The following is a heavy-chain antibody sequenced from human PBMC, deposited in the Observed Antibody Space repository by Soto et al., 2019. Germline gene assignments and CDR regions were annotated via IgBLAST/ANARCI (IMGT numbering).Heavy chain of an antibody. Sequence: EVQLLESGGGLVQPGGSLRLSCAASGFTFSSYAMSWVRQAPGKGLEWVSAISGSGGSTYYADSVKGRFTISRDNSKNTLYLQMNSLRAEDTAVYYCAKHGGGDSSGYYRPDYWGQGTLVTVSS. D-gene: IGHD3-22*01. V-gene: IGHV3-23*01. CDR3: AKHGGGDSSGYYRPDY. J-gene: IGHJ4*02. CDR1: GFTFSSYA. CDR2: ISGSGGST.